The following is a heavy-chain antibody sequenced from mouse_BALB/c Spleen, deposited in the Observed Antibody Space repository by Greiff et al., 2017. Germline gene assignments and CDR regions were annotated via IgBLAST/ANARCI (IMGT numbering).Heavy chain of an antibody. CDR2: INPSSGYT. D-gene: IGHD1-2*01. CDR1: GYTFTSYT. V-gene: IGHV1-4*01. CDR3: APYGYLSWFAY. J-gene: IGHJ3*01. Sequence: QVQLQQSGAELARPGASVKMSCKASGYTFTSYTMHWVKQRPGQGLEWIGYINPSSGYTNYNQKFKDKATLTADKSSSTAYMQLSSLTSEDSAVYYCAPYGYLSWFAYWGQGTLVTVSA.